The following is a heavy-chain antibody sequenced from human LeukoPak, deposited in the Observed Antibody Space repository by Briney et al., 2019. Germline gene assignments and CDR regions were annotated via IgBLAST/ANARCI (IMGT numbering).Heavy chain of an antibody. J-gene: IGHJ6*03. V-gene: IGHV3-53*01. CDR2: IYSNTST. Sequence: GGFLRLSCAASGFTVSSKYMSWVRQAPGKGLEWVSLIYSNTSTYYADSVKGRFAISRDNSKNTVYLQMHTLRAADTAVYYCASSSDTLQLHLKYYCYMDVWSKGTTVTVSS. CDR3: ASSSDTLQLHLKYYCYMDV. D-gene: IGHD3-22*01. CDR1: GFTVSSKY.